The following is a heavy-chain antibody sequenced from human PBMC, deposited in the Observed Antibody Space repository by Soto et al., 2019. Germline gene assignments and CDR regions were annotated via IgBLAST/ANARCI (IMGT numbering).Heavy chain of an antibody. CDR3: ARDSLYGTKNAFDI. J-gene: IGHJ3*02. Sequence: QVQLQESGPGLVKPSETLSLTCTVSGGSVSSGSYYWSWIRQPPGKGLEWIGYIYYSGSTNYNPSLKSRVTISVDTSKNQFSLKLSSVTAADTAVYCCARDSLYGTKNAFDIWGQGTMVTVSS. CDR1: GGSVSSGSYY. D-gene: IGHD2-8*01. V-gene: IGHV4-61*01. CDR2: IYYSGST.